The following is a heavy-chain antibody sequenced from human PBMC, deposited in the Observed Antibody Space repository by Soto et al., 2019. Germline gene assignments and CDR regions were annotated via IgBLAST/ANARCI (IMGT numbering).Heavy chain of an antibody. V-gene: IGHV3-33*01. Sequence: QVQLVESGGGVVQPGRSLRLSCAASGFTFSSYGMHWVRQAPGKGLEWVAVIWYDGSNKYYADSVKGRFTISRDNSKNPLYLQMNSLRAEDTAVYYCARDHCSSTSCYYYYYMDVWGKGTTVTVSS. CDR2: IWYDGSNK. CDR1: GFTFSSYG. J-gene: IGHJ6*03. CDR3: ARDHCSSTSCYYYYYMDV. D-gene: IGHD2-2*01.